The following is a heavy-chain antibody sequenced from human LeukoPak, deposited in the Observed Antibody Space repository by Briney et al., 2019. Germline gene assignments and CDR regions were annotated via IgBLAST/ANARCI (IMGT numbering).Heavy chain of an antibody. CDR2: IYYSGST. D-gene: IGHD3-10*01. Sequence: PSETLSLTCTVSGGSISSTSCYWGRIRQPPGKGLERIGNIYYSGSTYYQPSLKSRRTISVDTSKNQFSLKLSSMTAADTAVYYCARGGDYYGSGSYYYYYYYRDVCGKGTTVTVSS. V-gene: IGHV4-39*01. J-gene: IGHJ6*03. CDR1: GGSISSTSCY. CDR3: ARGGDYYGSGSYYYYYYYRDV.